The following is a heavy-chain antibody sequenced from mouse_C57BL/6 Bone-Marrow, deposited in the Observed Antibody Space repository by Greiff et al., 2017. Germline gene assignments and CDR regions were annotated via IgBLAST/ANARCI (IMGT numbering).Heavy chain of an antibody. CDR3: AYSTWTGYYFDY. J-gene: IGHJ2*01. CDR1: GYAFTNYL. D-gene: IGHD2-5*01. CDR2: INPGSGGT. V-gene: IGHV1-54*01. Sequence: QVQLQQSGAELVRPGTSVKVSCKASGYAFTNYLIEWVKQRPGQGLEWIGVINPGSGGTNYNEKFKGKATLTADKSSSTAYMQLSSLTSEDSAVYFCAYSTWTGYYFDYWGQGTTLTVSS.